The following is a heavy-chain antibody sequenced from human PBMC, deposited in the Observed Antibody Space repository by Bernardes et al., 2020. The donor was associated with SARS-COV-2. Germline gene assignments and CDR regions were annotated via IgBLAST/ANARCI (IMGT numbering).Heavy chain of an antibody. CDR3: ARALPGIVVVGGWFDP. CDR1: GGSFSGYY. J-gene: IGHJ5*02. V-gene: IGHV4-34*01. Sequence: SETLSLTCAVYGGSFSGYYWSWIRQPPGKGLEWIGEINHSGSTNYNPSLKSRVTISVDTSKNQFSLKLNSVTAADTAVYYCARALPGIVVVGGWFDPWGQGTLVTVSS. CDR2: INHSGST. D-gene: IGHD2-2*01.